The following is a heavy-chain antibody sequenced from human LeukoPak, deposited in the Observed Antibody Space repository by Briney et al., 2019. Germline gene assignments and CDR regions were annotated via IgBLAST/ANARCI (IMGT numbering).Heavy chain of an antibody. J-gene: IGHJ4*02. CDR1: GGSISNYY. CDR2: IYFSGIT. D-gene: IGHD6-13*01. CDR3: AKARVDKVGYTSNWFVPLDY. Sequence: SETLSLTCAVSGGSISNYYWRWLRQHPGGGLVWFVYIYFSGITYYHPSLKSRVTISVDTSKNQFSLKLTSVTAADTAVDYCAKARVDKVGYTSNWFVPLDYWGQGTLVTVSS. V-gene: IGHV4-59*01.